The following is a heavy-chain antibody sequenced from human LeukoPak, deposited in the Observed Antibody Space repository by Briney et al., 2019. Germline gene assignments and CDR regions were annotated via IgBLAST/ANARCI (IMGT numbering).Heavy chain of an antibody. J-gene: IGHJ4*02. CDR2: VYHTGGT. D-gene: IGHD5-18*01. CDR3: ARETRVYTYAVFDL. Sequence: SQTLSLTCTVSGDSISNYYWTWIRQPPGKEMEWIGYVYHTGGTKYNTSLKSRVTISVAPSKNQFSLRLTSVTAADTAVYYCARETRVYTYAVFDLWGQGTLVTVSP. V-gene: IGHV4-59*01. CDR1: GDSISNYY.